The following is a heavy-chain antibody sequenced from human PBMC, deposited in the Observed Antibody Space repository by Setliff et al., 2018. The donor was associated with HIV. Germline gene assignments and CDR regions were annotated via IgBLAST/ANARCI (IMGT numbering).Heavy chain of an antibody. D-gene: IGHD1-1*01. V-gene: IGHV3-53*01. J-gene: IGHJ4*02. CDR1: EVIVSNNY. CDR2: IYSGGST. CDR3: ARSPGMFDY. Sequence: GESLKISCAVSEVIVSNNYMSWVRQAPGKGLEWVSVIYSGGSTDHADSVKGRFTISRDNSKNTVYLQMTSPRAEDTAVYYCARSPGMFDYWGQGTPVTVSS.